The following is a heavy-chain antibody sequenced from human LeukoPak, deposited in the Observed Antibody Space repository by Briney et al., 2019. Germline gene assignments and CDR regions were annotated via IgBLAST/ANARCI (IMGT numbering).Heavy chain of an antibody. CDR1: GFTFSSYS. V-gene: IGHV3-23*01. D-gene: IGHD6-19*01. Sequence: GGSLRLSCAASGFTFSSYSMYWVRQAPGKGLEWVSGIFGSGGSTHYTDSVRGRFTISRDNYKNTVYLQMNSLRAEDTAVYYCAKTTTGYSSGRFPGWCVDYWGQGTLVTVSS. CDR2: IFGSGGST. J-gene: IGHJ4*02. CDR3: AKTTTGYSSGRFPGWCVDY.